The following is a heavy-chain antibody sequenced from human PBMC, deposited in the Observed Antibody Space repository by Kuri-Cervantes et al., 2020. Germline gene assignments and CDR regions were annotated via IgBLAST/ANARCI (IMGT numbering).Heavy chain of an antibody. D-gene: IGHD2-15*01. Sequence: GSLRLSCAVYGGSFSGYYWSWIRQPPGKGLEWIGEINHSGSTNYNPSLKSRVTISVDTSKNQFSLKLSSVTASDTAVYYCARVASAASIYYYYYMDVWGKGTTVTVSS. V-gene: IGHV4-34*01. CDR3: ARVASAASIYYYYYMDV. CDR1: GGSFSGYY. CDR2: INHSGST. J-gene: IGHJ6*03.